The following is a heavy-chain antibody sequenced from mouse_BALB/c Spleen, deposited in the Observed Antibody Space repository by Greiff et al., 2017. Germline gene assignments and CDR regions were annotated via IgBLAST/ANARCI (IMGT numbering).Heavy chain of an antibody. CDR2: ISSGGST. J-gene: IGHJ2*01. CDR1: GFTFSSYA. Sequence: EVNLVESGGGLVKPGGSLKLSCAASGFTFSSYAMSWVRQTPEKRLEWVASISSGGSTYYPDSVKGRFTISRDNARNILYLQMSSLRSEDTAMYYCARAGNYRYDDPFDYWGQGTTLTVSS. CDR3: ARAGNYRYDDPFDY. V-gene: IGHV5-6-5*01. D-gene: IGHD2-14*01.